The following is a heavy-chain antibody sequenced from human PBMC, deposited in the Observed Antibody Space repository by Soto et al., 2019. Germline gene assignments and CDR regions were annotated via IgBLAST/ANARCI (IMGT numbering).Heavy chain of an antibody. CDR2: ISWNSGSI. CDR3: AINGDWGEGFDY. V-gene: IGHV3-9*01. J-gene: IGHJ4*02. Sequence: EVQLVESGGGLVQPGRSLRLSCAASGFTFDDYAMHWVRQAPGKGLEWVSGISWNSGSIGYADSVKGRFTISRDNAKNSLYLQMNSLRAEDTALYYCAINGDWGEGFDYWGQGTLVTVSS. D-gene: IGHD7-27*01. CDR1: GFTFDDYA.